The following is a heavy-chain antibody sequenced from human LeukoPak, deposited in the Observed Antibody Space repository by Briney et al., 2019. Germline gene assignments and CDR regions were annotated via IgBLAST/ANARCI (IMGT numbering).Heavy chain of an antibody. V-gene: IGHV3-23*01. D-gene: IGHD6-19*01. J-gene: IGHJ4*02. CDR3: AKTDSSGWTYYFDY. Sequence: GGSLRLSCAASGFTFSSYAMSWVRQAPGKGLEWVSTISGSGGSTYYADSVKGRFTISRDNSKKTLYLQMSSLRADDTAVYYCAKTDSSGWTYYFDYWGQGTLVTVSS. CDR1: GFTFSSYA. CDR2: ISGSGGST.